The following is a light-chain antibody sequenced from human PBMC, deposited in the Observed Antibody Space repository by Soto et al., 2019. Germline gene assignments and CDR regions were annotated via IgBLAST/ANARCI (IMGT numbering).Light chain of an antibody. V-gene: IGKV3-20*01. Sequence: EIVLTQSPGTLSLSPWERATLSCRASQSVSSSYLAWYQQKPGQAPRLLIYGASSRATGIPDRFSGSGSGTNFTLTISRLEPEDFAVYYCQQYGGTPPITFGQGTRLEI. CDR3: QQYGGTPPIT. CDR2: GAS. CDR1: QSVSSSY. J-gene: IGKJ5*01.